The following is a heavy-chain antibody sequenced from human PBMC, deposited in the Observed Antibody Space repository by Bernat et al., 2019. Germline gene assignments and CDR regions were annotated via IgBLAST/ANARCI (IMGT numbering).Heavy chain of an antibody. Sequence: VQLVESGGGLVQPGGSLRLSCAASGFTFSSYAMHWVRQAPGKGLEWVAVISYDGSNKYYADSVKGRFTISRDNSKNTLYLQMNSLRAEDTAVYYCARVRFWGQGTLVTVSS. V-gene: IGHV3-30*01. D-gene: IGHD3-10*01. J-gene: IGHJ4*02. CDR1: GFTFSSYA. CDR3: ARVRF. CDR2: ISYDGSNK.